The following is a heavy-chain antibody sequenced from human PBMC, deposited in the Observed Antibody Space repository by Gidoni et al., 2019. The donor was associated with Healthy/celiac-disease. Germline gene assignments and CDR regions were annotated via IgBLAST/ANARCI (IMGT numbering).Heavy chain of an antibody. CDR3: ARAVRGVPYYFDY. J-gene: IGHJ4*02. CDR1: GGSISSYY. CDR2: IYYSGST. D-gene: IGHD3-10*01. Sequence: QVHLQESGPGLVKPSATLSLPCTVSGGSISSYYWSWIRRPPGKGLEWIGYIYYSGSTNYNPSLKSRVTISVDTSKNQFSLKLSSVTAADTAVYYCARAVRGVPYYFDYWGQGTLVTVSS. V-gene: IGHV4-59*01.